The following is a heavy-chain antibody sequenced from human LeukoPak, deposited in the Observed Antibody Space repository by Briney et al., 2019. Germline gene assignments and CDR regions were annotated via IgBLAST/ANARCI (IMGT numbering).Heavy chain of an antibody. CDR3: AKPPSYGDYAEEGPDYFDY. CDR1: GFSFSSYA. V-gene: IGHV3-23*01. J-gene: IGHJ4*02. D-gene: IGHD4-17*01. CDR2: ISGSGGST. Sequence: GGSLRLSCAVSGFSFSSYAMSWVRQAPGKGLEWVSAISGSGGSTYYADSVKGRFTISRDNSKNTLYLQMNSLRAEDTAVYYCAKPPSYGDYAEEGPDYFDYWGQGTLVTVSS.